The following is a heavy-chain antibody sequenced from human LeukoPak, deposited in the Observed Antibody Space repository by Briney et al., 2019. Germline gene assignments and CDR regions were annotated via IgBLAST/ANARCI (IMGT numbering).Heavy chain of an antibody. V-gene: IGHV3-7*01. CDR2: IKQDGSEK. J-gene: IGHJ4*02. CDR1: GFTFSSYW. CDR3: ARVPKLQWLVGGDY. D-gene: IGHD6-19*01. Sequence: PGGSLRLSCAASGFTFSSYWMSWVRQAPGKGLEWAANIKQDGSEKYYVDSVKGRFTISRDNAKNSLYLQMNSLRAEDTAVYYCARVPKLQWLVGGDYWGQGTLVTVSS.